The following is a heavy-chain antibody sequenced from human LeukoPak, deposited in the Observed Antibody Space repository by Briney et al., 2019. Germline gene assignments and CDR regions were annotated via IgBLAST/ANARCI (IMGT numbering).Heavy chain of an antibody. V-gene: IGHV3-30*03. D-gene: IGHD3-3*01. CDR2: ISYDGSNK. Sequence: GGSLRLSCAASGFTFSSYSMNWVRQAPGKGLEWVAVISYDGSNKYYADSVKGRFTISRDNSKNTLYLQMNSLRAEDTAVYYCARVGRDFWSGYILSHYGMDVWGQGTTVTVSS. J-gene: IGHJ6*02. CDR1: GFTFSSYS. CDR3: ARVGRDFWSGYILSHYGMDV.